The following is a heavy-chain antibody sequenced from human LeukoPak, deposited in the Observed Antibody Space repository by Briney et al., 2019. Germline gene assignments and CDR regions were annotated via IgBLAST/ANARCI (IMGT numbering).Heavy chain of an antibody. V-gene: IGHV3-48*03. CDR1: GFTFSNYA. CDR2: IGSSGRSI. J-gene: IGHJ3*02. D-gene: IGHD6-6*01. CDR3: ARLYSSSSGKAFDI. Sequence: GGSLRLSCAASGFTFSNYAMNWVRQAPGKGLEWVSYIGSSGRSIYYADSVKGRFTISRDNAKNSLYLQMNSLRAEDTAVYYCARLYSSSSGKAFDIWGQGTMVTVSS.